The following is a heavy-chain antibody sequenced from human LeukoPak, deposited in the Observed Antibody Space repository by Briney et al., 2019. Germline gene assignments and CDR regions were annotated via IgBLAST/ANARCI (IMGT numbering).Heavy chain of an antibody. CDR3: ARDGITCTRDY. D-gene: IGHD1-7*01. Sequence: GGSLRLSCAASGFTFSSYGMSWVRRAPGKGPEWVASIDEHGFKTYYAASVTGRFTISKDTAKNSLDLQMNSLRAEDTAVYYCARDGITCTRDYWGQGALVTVSS. J-gene: IGHJ4*02. CDR2: IDEHGFKT. CDR1: GFTFSSYG. V-gene: IGHV3-7*01.